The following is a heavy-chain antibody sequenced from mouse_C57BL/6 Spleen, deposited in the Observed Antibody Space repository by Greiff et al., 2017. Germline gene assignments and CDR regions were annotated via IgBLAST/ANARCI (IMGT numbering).Heavy chain of an antibody. J-gene: IGHJ2*01. V-gene: IGHV5-17*01. CDR2: ISSGSSTI. Sequence: DVKLQESGGGLVKPGGSLKLSCAASGFTFSDYGMHWVRQAPEKGLEWVAYISSGSSTIYYADTVKGRFTISRDNAKNTLVLQMTSLRSEDTAMYYCARNWDAGLDYWGQGTTLTVSS. D-gene: IGHD4-1*01. CDR1: GFTFSDYG. CDR3: ARNWDAGLDY.